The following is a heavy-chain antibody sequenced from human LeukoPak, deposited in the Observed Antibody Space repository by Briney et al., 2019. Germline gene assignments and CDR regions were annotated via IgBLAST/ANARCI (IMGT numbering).Heavy chain of an antibody. J-gene: IGHJ3*02. CDR3: AKFGESLLDAFDI. CDR1: GFTFSSYA. D-gene: IGHD3-10*01. CDR2: ISGSGGST. V-gene: IGHV3-23*01. Sequence: GGSLRLSCAASGFTFSSYAMSWVRQAPGKGLEWVSAISGSGGSTCYADSVKGRFTISRDNSKNTLYLQMNSLRAEDTAVYYCAKFGESLLDAFDIWGQGTMVTVSS.